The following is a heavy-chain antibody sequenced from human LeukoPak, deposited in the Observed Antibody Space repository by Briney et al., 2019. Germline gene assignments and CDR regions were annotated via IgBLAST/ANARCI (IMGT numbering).Heavy chain of an antibody. CDR3: AKVGAPATMELGTRGVATTIELAY. CDR2: ISGRGGTT. CDR1: GFTFDDYG. J-gene: IGHJ4*02. D-gene: IGHD2-2*01. Sequence: GGCLRDSSAPAGFTFDDYGMSWVRQAPGKGLEWVSAISGRGGTTFSADSVKGGSTFSRDISKNTLNLQIKSLRAKDTAVYNFAKVGAPATMELGTRGVATTIELAYCGQGTLVTVSS. V-gene: IGHV3-23*01.